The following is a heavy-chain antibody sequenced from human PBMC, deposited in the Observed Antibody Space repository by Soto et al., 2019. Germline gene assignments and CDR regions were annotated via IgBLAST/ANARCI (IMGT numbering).Heavy chain of an antibody. J-gene: IGHJ5*02. CDR1: GGTITSGRSS. Sequence: SETLSLTCSVSGGTITSGRSSWNWILQSPGKGLEWIAYIYHSGSTYYNPSLKSRVTISVDRSENQFSLKLTSVTAADTAVYYCVRESVASGPNYFDTWGPGTLVTVSS. D-gene: IGHD6-6*01. CDR2: IYHSGST. V-gene: IGHV4-30-2*06. CDR3: VRESVASGPNYFDT.